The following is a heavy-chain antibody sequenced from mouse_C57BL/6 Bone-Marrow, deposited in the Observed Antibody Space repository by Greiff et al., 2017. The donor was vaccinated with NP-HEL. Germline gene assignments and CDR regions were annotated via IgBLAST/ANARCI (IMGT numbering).Heavy chain of an antibody. J-gene: IGHJ3*01. CDR1: GFSLTSYG. Sequence: VQLQQSGPGLVQPSQSQSITCTVSGFSLTSYGVHWVRQSPGKGLEWLGVIWSGGSTDYNAAFISRLSISKDNSKSQVFFKMNSLQADDTAIYYCARLELLLRYWGQGTLVTVSA. CDR3: ARLELLLRY. D-gene: IGHD1-1*01. V-gene: IGHV2-2*01. CDR2: IWSGGST.